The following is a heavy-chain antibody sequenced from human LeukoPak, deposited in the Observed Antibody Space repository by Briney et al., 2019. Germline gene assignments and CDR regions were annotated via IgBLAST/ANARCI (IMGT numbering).Heavy chain of an antibody. Sequence: GGSLRLSCAASGFTFSNYAMTWVRQAPGKGLEWVSTITGSGNDAYYADSVKGRFTIYRDNSKNMLYLQMDSLRAEDTAVYYCAKGATGLRIVGDDWGQGTLVTVSS. D-gene: IGHD2-15*01. CDR2: ITGSGNDA. CDR1: GFTFSNYA. J-gene: IGHJ4*02. V-gene: IGHV3-23*01. CDR3: AKGATGLRIVGDD.